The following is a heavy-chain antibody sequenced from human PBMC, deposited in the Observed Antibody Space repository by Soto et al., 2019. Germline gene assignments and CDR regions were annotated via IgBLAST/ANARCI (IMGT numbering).Heavy chain of an antibody. CDR1: GFTFSTYA. CDR3: AKGGVYYYYMDV. J-gene: IGHJ6*03. V-gene: IGHV3-23*01. CDR2: ISGSGGST. Sequence: EVQLLESGGGLVQPGGSLRLSCAASGFTFSTYAMSWVRQAPGKGLEWVSAISGSGGSTYYADSVKGRFTISRDNSKNTLYLQMNSLRAEDTAVYYCAKGGVYYYYMDVWCKGTTVTVSS. D-gene: IGHD3-10*01.